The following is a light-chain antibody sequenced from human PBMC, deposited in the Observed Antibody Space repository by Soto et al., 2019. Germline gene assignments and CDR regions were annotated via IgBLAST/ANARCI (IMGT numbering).Light chain of an antibody. CDR1: QGISSS. CDR3: QQANSFPFT. Sequence: DIQMTQSPSSVSASVGDRVTITCRARQGISSSLGWYQQKPGKAPKLLIYAASSLQSGVPSRFSGSGSGTDFTLTISSLQPEDFATYYCQQANSFPFTFGGGTKVEIK. V-gene: IGKV1D-12*01. J-gene: IGKJ4*01. CDR2: AAS.